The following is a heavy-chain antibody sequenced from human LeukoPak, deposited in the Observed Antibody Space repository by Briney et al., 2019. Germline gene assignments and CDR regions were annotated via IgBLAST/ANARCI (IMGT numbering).Heavy chain of an antibody. Sequence: SETLSLTCTASGGSISSGGYYWSWIRQHPGTGLEWIGYIYYSGSTYYNPSLKSRVTISVDTSKNQFSLKLSSVTAADTAVYYCARSGYNYLRYFDYWGQGTLVTVSS. D-gene: IGHD5-24*01. CDR2: IYYSGST. CDR3: ARSGYNYLRYFDY. J-gene: IGHJ4*02. V-gene: IGHV4-31*03. CDR1: GGSISSGGYY.